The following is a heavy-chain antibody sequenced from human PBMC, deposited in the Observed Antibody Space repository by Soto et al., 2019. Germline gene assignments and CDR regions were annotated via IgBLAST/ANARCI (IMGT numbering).Heavy chain of an antibody. J-gene: IGHJ4*02. Sequence: ASVKVSCKASGYTFTSYDINWVRQATGQGLEWMGWMNPNSGNTGYAQKFQGRVTMTEDTSTDTAYMELSSLRSEDTAVYYCATSQFGYYDSSGYYYVGDYWGQGTLVTVSS. CDR1: GYTFTSYD. D-gene: IGHD3-22*01. V-gene: IGHV1-8*01. CDR2: MNPNSGNT. CDR3: ATSQFGYYDSSGYYYVGDY.